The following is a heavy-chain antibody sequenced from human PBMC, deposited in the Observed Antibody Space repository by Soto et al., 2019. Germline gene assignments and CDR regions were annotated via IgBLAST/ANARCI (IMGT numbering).Heavy chain of an antibody. D-gene: IGHD3-9*01. CDR2: ISAYNGNT. Sequence: ASVKVSCKASGYTFTSYGISWVRQAPGQGLEWMGWISAYNGNTNYAQKLQGRVTITADASTSTAYMELSSLRSEDTAVYYCARLFCIAARSRFVHWCPGTLVTV. V-gene: IGHV1-18*01. J-gene: IGHJ4*01. CDR3: ARLFCIAARSRFVH. CDR1: GYTFTSYG.